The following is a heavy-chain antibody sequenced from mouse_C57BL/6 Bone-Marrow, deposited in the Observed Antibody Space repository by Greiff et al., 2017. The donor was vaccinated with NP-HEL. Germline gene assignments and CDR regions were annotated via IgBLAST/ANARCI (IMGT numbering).Heavy chain of an antibody. CDR1: GFTFSDYG. J-gene: IGHJ1*03. Sequence: EVKLMESGGGLVKPGGSLKLSCAASGFTFSDYGMHWVRQAPEKGLEWVAYISSGSSTIYYADTVKGRFTISRDNAKNTLFLQMTSLRSEDTAMYYCARFYYDYDYFYWYFDVWGTGTTVTVSS. CDR2: ISSGSSTI. CDR3: ARFYYDYDYFYWYFDV. D-gene: IGHD2-4*01. V-gene: IGHV5-17*01.